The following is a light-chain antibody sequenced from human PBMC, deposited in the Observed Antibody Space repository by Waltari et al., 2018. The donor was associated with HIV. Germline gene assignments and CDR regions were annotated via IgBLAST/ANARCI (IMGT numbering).Light chain of an antibody. V-gene: IGLV1-40*01. Sequence: QSVLTQPPSVSGAPGXRVTXPCTGNSSNIGANYDVHWYQQFPGPAPKLLIYAXXXXXAGVPDRFSGSXSXTSXSLAITGLRAEDEADYYCQSYDSSLSXSXVFGGGTKVIVL. CDR2: AXX. J-gene: IGLJ2*01. CDR1: SSNIGANYD. CDR3: QSYDSSLSXSXV.